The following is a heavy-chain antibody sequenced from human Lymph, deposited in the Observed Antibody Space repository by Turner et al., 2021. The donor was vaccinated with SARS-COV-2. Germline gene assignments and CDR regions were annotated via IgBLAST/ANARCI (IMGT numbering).Heavy chain of an antibody. J-gene: IGHJ6*02. CDR1: GFTFSTYA. V-gene: IGHV3-30*04. Sequence: QVQLLESGGGVVQPGRSLSLSRAASGFTFSTYAIPWVRQAAGKGLEWVAVISYDGSNKYYADSVKGRFTISRDNSKNTLYLQMNSLRAEDTAVYYCARYGSGGYFYYGLDVWGQGTTVTVSS. CDR3: ARYGSGGYFYYGLDV. CDR2: ISYDGSNK. D-gene: IGHD3-10*01.